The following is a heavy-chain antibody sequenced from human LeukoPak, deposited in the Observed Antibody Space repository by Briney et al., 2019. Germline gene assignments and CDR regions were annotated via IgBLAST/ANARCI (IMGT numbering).Heavy chain of an antibody. CDR1: GFTFSNYA. J-gene: IGHJ6*02. Sequence: GGSLRLSCAASGFTFSNYAVTWVRQAPGKGLEWVSVISGSGGNTYYADSVKGRFTISRDNSKNTLYLQLNSLRAEDTAVYYCAREEVSPYYYYGMDVWGQGTTVTVSS. CDR3: AREEVSPYYYYGMDV. CDR2: ISGSGGNT. D-gene: IGHD2-21*01. V-gene: IGHV3-23*01.